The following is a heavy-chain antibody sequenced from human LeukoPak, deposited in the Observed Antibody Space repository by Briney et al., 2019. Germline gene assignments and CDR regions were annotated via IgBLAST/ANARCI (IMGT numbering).Heavy chain of an antibody. CDR2: ISAYNGNT. J-gene: IGHJ4*02. D-gene: IGHD3-10*01. V-gene: IGHV1-18*01. CDR3: ARGEEYYYGSGSLSAFDY. CDR1: GYTFTSYG. Sequence: ASVKVSCKASGYTFTSYGISWVRQAPGQGLEWMGWISAYNGNTNYAQKLQGRVTMTTDTSTSTAYMELRSLRSDDTAVYYCARGEEYYYGSGSLSAFDYWGPGTLVTVSS.